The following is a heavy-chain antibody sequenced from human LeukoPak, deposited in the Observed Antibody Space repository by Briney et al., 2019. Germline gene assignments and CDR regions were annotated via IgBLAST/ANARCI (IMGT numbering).Heavy chain of an antibody. J-gene: IGHJ4*02. CDR3: ARPDYDSSGCFDY. V-gene: IGHV3-21*01. Sequence: GGSPRLSCAASGFTFSSYSMNWVRQAPGKGLEWVSSISSSSSYIYYADSVKGRFTISRDNAKNSLYLQMNSLRAEETAVYYCARPDYDSSGCFDYWGQGTLVTVSS. CDR2: ISSSSSYI. CDR1: GFTFSSYS. D-gene: IGHD3-22*01.